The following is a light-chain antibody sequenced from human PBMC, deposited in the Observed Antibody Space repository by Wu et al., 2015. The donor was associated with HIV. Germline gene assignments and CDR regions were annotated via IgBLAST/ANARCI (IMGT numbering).Light chain of an antibody. CDR2: TAS. Sequence: DIQMTQSPSSLTASVGDTVTITCRASQNVRNYLNWYQQKPGKAPQLLIYTASNLQSGVPSRFSGSGSETDFTLTINSLQREDFATYYCQQSYSTPYTFGQGTKLEIK. CDR1: QNVRNY. J-gene: IGKJ2*01. CDR3: QQSYSTPYT. V-gene: IGKV1-39*01.